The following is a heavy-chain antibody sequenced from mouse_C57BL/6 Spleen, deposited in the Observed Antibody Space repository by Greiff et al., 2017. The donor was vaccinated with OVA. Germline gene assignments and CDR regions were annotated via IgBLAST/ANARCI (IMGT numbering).Heavy chain of an antibody. J-gene: IGHJ4*01. CDR1: GFSLTSYG. CDR2: IWSDGST. Sequence: VKLMESGPGLVAPSQSLSITCTVSGFSLTSYGVHWVRQPPGKGLEWLVVIWSDGSTTYNSALKSRLSISKDNSKSQVFLKMNSLQTDDTAMYYCARHGYYYGSRDYAMDYWGQGTSVTVSS. CDR3: ARHGYYYGSRDYAMDY. D-gene: IGHD1-1*01. V-gene: IGHV2-6-1*01.